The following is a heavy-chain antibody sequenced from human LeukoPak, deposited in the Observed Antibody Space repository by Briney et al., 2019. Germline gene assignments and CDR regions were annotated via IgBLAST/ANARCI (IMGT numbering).Heavy chain of an antibody. CDR1: GGTFSSYA. Sequence: APLKASCKASGGTFSSYAMSWVPQAPGQGLEWMGGIIPIFGTANYAQKFQGRVTITADESTSTAYVELSSLRSEDTAVYYCAREDGDRDYWGQGTLVTVSS. CDR3: AREDGDRDY. CDR2: IIPIFGTA. J-gene: IGHJ4*02. D-gene: IGHD7-27*01. V-gene: IGHV1-69*13.